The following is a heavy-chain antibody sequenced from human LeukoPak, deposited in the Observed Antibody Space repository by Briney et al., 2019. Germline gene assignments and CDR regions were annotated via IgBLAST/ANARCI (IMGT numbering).Heavy chain of an antibody. D-gene: IGHD1-26*01. J-gene: IGHJ4*02. CDR2: ISSSSSYI. CDR1: GFTFSSYW. Sequence: GGSLRLSCAASGFTFSSYWMSWVRQAPGKGLEWVSSISSSSSYIYYADSVKGRFTISRDNAKNSLYLQMNSLRAEDTAVYYCARDRSASPCFDYWGQGTLVTVSS. CDR3: ARDRSASPCFDY. V-gene: IGHV3-21*01.